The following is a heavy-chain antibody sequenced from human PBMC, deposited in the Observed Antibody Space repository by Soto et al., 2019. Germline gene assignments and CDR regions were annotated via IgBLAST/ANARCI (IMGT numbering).Heavy chain of an antibody. V-gene: IGHV3-48*03. CDR3: VRDAYYYDSTSRAFDM. D-gene: IGHD3-22*01. J-gene: IGHJ3*02. Sequence: GGSLRLSCTPSGFTFASYEMNWVRQAPGKGLEWVSYISSSGSTVYYANSVKGRFTISRDNYQFSLYLQMNSLGAEDTAVYYCVRDAYYYDSTSRAFDMWGQGTMVTVSS. CDR2: ISSSGSTV. CDR1: GFTFASYE.